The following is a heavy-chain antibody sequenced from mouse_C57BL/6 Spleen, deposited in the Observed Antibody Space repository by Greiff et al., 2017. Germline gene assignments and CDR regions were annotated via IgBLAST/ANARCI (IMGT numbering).Heavy chain of an antibody. J-gene: IGHJ1*03. Sequence: EVKLMESGGGLVKPGGSLKLSCAASGFTFSDYGMHWVRQAPEKGLEWVAYISSGSSTIYYADTVKGRFTISRDNAKNTLFLQMTSLRSEDTAMYYCARIYGSSYPWYFDVWGTGTTVTVSS. CDR1: GFTFSDYG. V-gene: IGHV5-17*01. CDR3: ARIYGSSYPWYFDV. D-gene: IGHD1-1*01. CDR2: ISSGSSTI.